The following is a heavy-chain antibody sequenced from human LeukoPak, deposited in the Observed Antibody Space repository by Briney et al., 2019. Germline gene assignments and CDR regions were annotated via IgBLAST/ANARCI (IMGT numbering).Heavy chain of an antibody. CDR3: AREASVDIVATIYYFDY. D-gene: IGHD5-12*01. CDR1: GYTFTSYG. V-gene: IGHV1-18*01. J-gene: IGHJ4*02. CDR2: ISAYNGNT. Sequence: ASVKVSCKASGYTFTSYGISWVRQAPGQGLEWMGWISAYNGNTNYAQKLQGRVTMTTDTSMSTAYMELRSLRSDDTAVYYCAREASVDIVATIYYFDYWGQGTLVTVSS.